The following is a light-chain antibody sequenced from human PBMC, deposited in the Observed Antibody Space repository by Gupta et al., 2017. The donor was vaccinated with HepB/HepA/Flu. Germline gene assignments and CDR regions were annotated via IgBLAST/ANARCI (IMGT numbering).Light chain of an antibody. CDR3: QKYNSAPIFT. V-gene: IGKV1-27*01. CDR2: AAS. Sequence: DIQLTQSPSSLSASVGDRVTITCRASQGISNYLAWYQQKPGKVPKLLIYAASTLPSGVPSRFSGSGSGTDFTLTISSLQPEDVATYYCQKYNSAPIFTFGPGTKVDIK. J-gene: IGKJ3*01. CDR1: QGISNY.